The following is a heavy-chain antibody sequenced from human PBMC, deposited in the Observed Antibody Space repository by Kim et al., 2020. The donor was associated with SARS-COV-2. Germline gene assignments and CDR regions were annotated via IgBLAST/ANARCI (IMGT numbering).Heavy chain of an antibody. D-gene: IGHD5-12*01. CDR2: ISTSSSAI. V-gene: IGHV3-48*02. Sequence: GGSLRLSCAASGFTFSTYSMNWVRQAPGKGLEWVSYISTSSSAIHYADSVKGRFTISRDNAKDSLYLQMNSLRDEDTAVYYCARDVYSPFDYWGQGTLVTVSS. CDR1: GFTFSTYS. J-gene: IGHJ4*02. CDR3: ARDVYSPFDY.